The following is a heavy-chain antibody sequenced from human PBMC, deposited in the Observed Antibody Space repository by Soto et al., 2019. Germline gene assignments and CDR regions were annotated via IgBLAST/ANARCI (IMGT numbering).Heavy chain of an antibody. CDR1: GGSFRGYF. Sequence: SETLSLTCAVSGGSFRGYFWSWIRQSPDKGLEWIGEINDSGSTYYNPSFKSRLTISVDTSKSQISLTLTSVTAADSAVYYRQGGDFWGQGTRVTVSS. CDR2: INDSGST. CDR3: QGGDF. D-gene: IGHD3-16*01. J-gene: IGHJ4*02. V-gene: IGHV4-34*01.